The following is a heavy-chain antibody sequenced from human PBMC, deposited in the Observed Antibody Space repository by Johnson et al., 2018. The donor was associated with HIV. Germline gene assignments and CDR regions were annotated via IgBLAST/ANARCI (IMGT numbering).Heavy chain of an antibody. CDR1: GFTFSSYA. CDR3: ARAFDPRACDI. CDR2: ISYDGSNK. V-gene: IGHV3-30-3*01. J-gene: IGHJ3*02. D-gene: IGHD2/OR15-2a*01. Sequence: QMLLVESGGGVVQPGRSLRLSCAASGFTFSSYAMHWVRQAPGKGLEWVAVISYDGSNKYYADSVKGRFTISRDNSKNTLYLQMNSLRAEDTAVYYCARAFDPRACDIWGQGTMVTVSS.